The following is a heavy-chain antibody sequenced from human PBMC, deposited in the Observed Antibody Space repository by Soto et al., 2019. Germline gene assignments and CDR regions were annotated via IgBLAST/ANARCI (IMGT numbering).Heavy chain of an antibody. CDR1: GGSISSGGYY. CDR3: ASRRRGGMDV. V-gene: IGHV4-31*03. CDR2: IYYSEST. D-gene: IGHD3-16*01. J-gene: IGHJ6*02. Sequence: SETLSLTCTVSGGSISSGGYYWSWIRQHPGKGLEWIGYIYYSESTYYNPSLKSRVTISVDTSKNQFSLKLSSVTAADTAGYYCASRRRGGMDVCGQGTTVTVSS.